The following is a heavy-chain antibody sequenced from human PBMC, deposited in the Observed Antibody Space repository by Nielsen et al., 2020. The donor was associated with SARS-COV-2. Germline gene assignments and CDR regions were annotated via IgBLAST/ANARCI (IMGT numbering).Heavy chain of an antibody. D-gene: IGHD4-17*01. J-gene: IGHJ4*02. CDR1: GGSISSYY. CDR3: ARLNGDYAVGYYFDY. V-gene: IGHV4-59*08. Sequence: SETLSLTCTVSGGSISSYYWSWIRQPLGKGLEWIGYIYYSGSTNYNPSLKSRVTISVDTSKNQFSLKLSSVTAADTAVYYCARLNGDYAVGYYFDYWGQGTLVTVSS. CDR2: IYYSGST.